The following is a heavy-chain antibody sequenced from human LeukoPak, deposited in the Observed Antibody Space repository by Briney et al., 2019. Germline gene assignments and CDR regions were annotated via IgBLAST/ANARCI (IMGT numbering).Heavy chain of an antibody. V-gene: IGHV4-4*07. CDR3: ARGHSSGWFPGVYHNYMDV. Sequence: SETLSLTCTVSGDSISSYYWSWIRQPAGKGLEWIGRISTSGGTNYNPSLKSRVTISADTSKNQFSLKLTSVTAADTAIYYCARGHSSGWFPGVYHNYMDVWGKGTTVTVSS. J-gene: IGHJ6*03. CDR1: GDSISSYY. D-gene: IGHD6-19*01. CDR2: ISTSGGT.